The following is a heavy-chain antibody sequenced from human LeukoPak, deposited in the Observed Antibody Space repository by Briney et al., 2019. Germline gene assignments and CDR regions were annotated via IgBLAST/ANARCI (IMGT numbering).Heavy chain of an antibody. J-gene: IGHJ4*02. CDR1: GFTVSSNP. D-gene: IGHD5-18*01. Sequence: GGSLRLSCTVSGFTVSSNPMSWVRQPPGKGLEWVSSIFPSGGEIHYAGSVRGRFTISRDNSKSTLSLQMNSLRAEDTAIYYCATYRQVLLPFESWGQGTLVTVSS. CDR3: ATYRQVLLPFES. V-gene: IGHV3-53*01. CDR2: IFPSGGEI.